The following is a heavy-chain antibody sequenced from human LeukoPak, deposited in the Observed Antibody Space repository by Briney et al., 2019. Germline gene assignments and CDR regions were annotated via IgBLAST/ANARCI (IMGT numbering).Heavy chain of an antibody. D-gene: IGHD1-14*01. J-gene: IGHJ3*02. V-gene: IGHV3-30*04. Sequence: GGSLRLSCAASGFTFSSYAMHWVRQAPGKGLEWVAVISYDGSNKYYADSVKGRFTISRDNSKNTLYLQMNSLRADDTAIYYCAKDQPYLLDAFDIWGQGTMVTVSS. CDR2: ISYDGSNK. CDR3: AKDQPYLLDAFDI. CDR1: GFTFSSYA.